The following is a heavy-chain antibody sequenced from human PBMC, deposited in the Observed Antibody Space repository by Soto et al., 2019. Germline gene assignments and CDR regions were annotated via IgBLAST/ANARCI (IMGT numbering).Heavy chain of an antibody. V-gene: IGHV1-18*01. CDR1: GYTFTTYG. J-gene: IGHJ4*02. CDR3: AAGGAPFTLSY. CDR2: ISAYNGNT. D-gene: IGHD3-10*01. Sequence: ASVKVSCKASGYTFTTYGINWVRQDPGQGLEWMGWISAYNGNTKYAQKIQGRVTMTTDTSASTAYMELRSLRSDDTAVYYCAAGGAPFTLSYWGQGTLVTVSS.